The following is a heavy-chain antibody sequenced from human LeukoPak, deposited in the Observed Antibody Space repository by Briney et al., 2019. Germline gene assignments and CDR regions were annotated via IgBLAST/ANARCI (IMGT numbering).Heavy chain of an antibody. V-gene: IGHV4-39*07. Sequence: SETLSPTCTVSGGSISSSSYYWAWIRQPPGKGLEWIGRVHYSGSIYYNPSLKRRATLSLDTSKNQFSLRLSSVTAADTAVYYCARGYCSGGSCYSYYYYNYMDVWGKGTTVTVSS. CDR2: VHYSGSI. CDR1: GGSISSSSYY. J-gene: IGHJ6*03. CDR3: ARGYCSGGSCYSYYYYNYMDV. D-gene: IGHD2-15*01.